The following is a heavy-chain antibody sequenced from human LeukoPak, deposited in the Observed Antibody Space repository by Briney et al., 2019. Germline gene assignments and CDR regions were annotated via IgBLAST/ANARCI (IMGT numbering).Heavy chain of an antibody. V-gene: IGHV3-7*01. D-gene: IGHD5-12*01. Sequence: QAGGSLRLSCAASGFTFSSYWMSWVRQAPGKGLEWVANIKQDGSEKYYVDSVKGRFTISRDNAKNSLFLQMNSLRAEDTAVYYCARDKYGGYSQPTDYWGQGTLVTVSS. CDR3: ARDKYGGYSQPTDY. CDR2: IKQDGSEK. CDR1: GFTFSSYW. J-gene: IGHJ4*02.